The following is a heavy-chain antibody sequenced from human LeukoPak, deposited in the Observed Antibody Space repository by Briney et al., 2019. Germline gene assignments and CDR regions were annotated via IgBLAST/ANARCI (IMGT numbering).Heavy chain of an antibody. CDR1: GDSVSSNSVT. Sequence: SQTLSLTCAISGDSVSSNSVTWNWIRQSPSRGLEWLGRTYYRSKRYNDYAVSVKSRVTINPDTSKNQLSLQLNSVTPEDTAVYYCARVFTSSGPYYFDYWGQGTLVTVSS. D-gene: IGHD6-25*01. V-gene: IGHV6-1*01. J-gene: IGHJ4*02. CDR2: TYYRSKRYN. CDR3: ARVFTSSGPYYFDY.